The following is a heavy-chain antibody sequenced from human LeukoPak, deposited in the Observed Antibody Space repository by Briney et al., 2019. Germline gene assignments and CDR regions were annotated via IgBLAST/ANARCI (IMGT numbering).Heavy chain of an antibody. V-gene: IGHV3-9*01. CDR1: GFTFDDYA. Sequence: SLRLSCAASGFTFDDYAMHWVRQAPGKGLEWVSGISWNSGSIGYADSVKGRFTISRDNAKNSLYLQMNSLRAEDTALYYCAKDRSGSYYVGFDYWGQGTLVTVSS. J-gene: IGHJ4*02. CDR2: ISWNSGSI. CDR3: AKDRSGSYYVGFDY. D-gene: IGHD1-26*01.